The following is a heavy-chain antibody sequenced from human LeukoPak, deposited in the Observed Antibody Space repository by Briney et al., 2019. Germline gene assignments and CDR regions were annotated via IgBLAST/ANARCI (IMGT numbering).Heavy chain of an antibody. CDR3: ARDGGYCSGGSCNNWFDP. D-gene: IGHD2-15*01. CDR2: ISSSSGYV. V-gene: IGHV3-21*01. Sequence: GGSLRLSSVASGFTFSTYSMNWVRQAPGKGLEWVSSISSSSGYVYYADSVKGRFTISRDNAKNSLYLQMSSLRAEDTAVYYCARDGGYCSGGSCNNWFDPWGQGTLVTVSS. J-gene: IGHJ5*02. CDR1: GFTFSTYS.